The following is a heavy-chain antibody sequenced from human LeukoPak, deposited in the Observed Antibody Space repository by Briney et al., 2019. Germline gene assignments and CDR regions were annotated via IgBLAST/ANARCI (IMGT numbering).Heavy chain of an antibody. J-gene: IGHJ4*02. V-gene: IGHV4-4*02. CDR2: IYHSGST. D-gene: IGHD3-10*01. CDR3: ARGEYYGSGSNDY. Sequence: SGTLSLTCAVSGGSISSSNWWSWVRQPPGKGLEWIGEIYHSGSTNYNPSLKSRVTISVDTSKNQFSLKLSSVTAADTAVYYCARGEYYGSGSNDYWGQGTLVTVSS. CDR1: GGSISSSNW.